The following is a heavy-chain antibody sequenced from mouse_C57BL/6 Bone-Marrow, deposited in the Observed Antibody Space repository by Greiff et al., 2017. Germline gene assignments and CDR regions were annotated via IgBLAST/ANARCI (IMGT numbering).Heavy chain of an antibody. CDR1: GFYIKDYY. CDR2: IDPEDGDT. V-gene: IGHV14-1*01. Sequence: EVQLVESGAELVRPGASVKLSCTASGFYIKDYYLHWVKQRPEQGLEWIGRIDPEDGDTEYAPTFLGKATMTADTSSNTAYLQLSSLTSEDTAVYYCTTGCGYDEGFAYWGQGTLVTVSA. J-gene: IGHJ3*01. CDR3: TTGCGYDEGFAY. D-gene: IGHD2-2*01.